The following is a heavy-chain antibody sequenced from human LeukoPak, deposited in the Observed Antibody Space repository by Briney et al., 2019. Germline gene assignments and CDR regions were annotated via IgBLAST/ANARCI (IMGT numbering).Heavy chain of an antibody. CDR3: ASSHDSSGND. D-gene: IGHD3-22*01. CDR2: IKYDGTHK. CDR1: GFSFSSYW. Sequence: QSGGSLRLSCVASGFSFSSYWMAWVRQAPGKGLEWVANIKYDGTHKFCADSVKGRFTISRDNAKNSLFLEMNSLRADDTAVYFCASSHDSSGNDWGQGTLVAVSS. V-gene: IGHV3-7*01. J-gene: IGHJ4*02.